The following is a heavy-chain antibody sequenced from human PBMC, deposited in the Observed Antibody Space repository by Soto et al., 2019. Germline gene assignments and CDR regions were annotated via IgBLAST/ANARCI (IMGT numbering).Heavy chain of an antibody. D-gene: IGHD5-18*01. V-gene: IGHV3-23*01. J-gene: IGHJ4*02. CDR3: AKTDGAAMVRPNFDY. CDR2: ISGSGDST. Sequence: GGSLRLSCAASGFTFSSYAMSWVRQAPGKGLEWVSSISGSGDSTNYADSLKGRFTISRDNSKNTMYMQMNSLRAEDTAVYYCAKTDGAAMVRPNFDYWGQGTLVTVS. CDR1: GFTFSSYA.